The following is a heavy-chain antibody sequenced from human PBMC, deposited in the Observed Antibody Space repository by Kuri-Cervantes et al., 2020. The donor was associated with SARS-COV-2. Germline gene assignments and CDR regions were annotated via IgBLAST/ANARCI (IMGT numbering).Heavy chain of an antibody. CDR2: ISSNGGST. CDR3: ARDRYYYMDV. V-gene: IGHV3-64*01. CDR1: GFTFSSYS. J-gene: IGHJ6*03. Sequence: GGSLRLSCAVSGFTFSSYSMNWVRQAPGKGLEYVSAISSNGGSTYYANSVKGRFTTSRDNSKNTLYLQMGSLRAEDMAVYYCARDRYYYMDVWGKGTTVTVSS.